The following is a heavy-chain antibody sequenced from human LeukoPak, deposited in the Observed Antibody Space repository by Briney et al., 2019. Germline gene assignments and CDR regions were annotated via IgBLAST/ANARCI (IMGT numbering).Heavy chain of an antibody. J-gene: IGHJ4*02. Sequence: SETLSLTCAVYGGSFSGYYWSWIRQPPGKGLEWIGEINHSGSTNYNPSLKSRVTISVDTSKNQFSLKLSSVTAADTAVYYCARGDRVLDYWGQGTLVTVPS. CDR1: GGSFSGYY. V-gene: IGHV4-34*01. CDR3: ARGDRVLDY. CDR2: INHSGST.